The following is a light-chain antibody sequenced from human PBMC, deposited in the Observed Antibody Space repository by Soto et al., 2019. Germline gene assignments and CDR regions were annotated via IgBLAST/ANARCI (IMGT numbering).Light chain of an antibody. CDR3: QQYGSSRT. J-gene: IGKJ1*01. Sequence: EIVLTQSPGTLSLSPGERATLSCRASQSVGSSYLAWYQQKPGQAPRLLIYGASSRATGIPDRFSGGGSGTDFTLTISRLEPEDFAVYYYQQYGSSRTFGQGTKVDIK. V-gene: IGKV3-20*01. CDR1: QSVGSSY. CDR2: GAS.